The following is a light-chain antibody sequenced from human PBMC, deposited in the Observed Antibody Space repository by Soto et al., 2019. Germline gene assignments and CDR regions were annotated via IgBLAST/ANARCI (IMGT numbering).Light chain of an antibody. CDR2: DAS. Sequence: STATLSLSPGERATLSCGASQSVSSSYLDWYQQKPGLAPRLLSYDASSRATGIPDRFSGSGSGTDFSLTISRLEPEDFAVYNCQQYGSSPHTFGQGTKLEIQ. CDR1: QSVSSSY. J-gene: IGKJ2*01. CDR3: QQYGSSPHT. V-gene: IGKV3D-20*01.